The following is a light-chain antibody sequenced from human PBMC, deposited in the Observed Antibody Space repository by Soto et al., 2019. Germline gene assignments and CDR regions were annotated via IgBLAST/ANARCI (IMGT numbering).Light chain of an antibody. V-gene: IGLV1-40*01. J-gene: IGLJ1*01. Sequence: QSVLTQAPSVSGAPGQRVTISCTGSSSNIGAGYDVHWYQQLPGTAPKLLIYGNSNRPSGVPDRFSGSKSGTSASLAITGLQAEDEADYYCQSYDSSLSGSVFGTGTKV. CDR2: GNS. CDR3: QSYDSSLSGSV. CDR1: SSNIGAGYD.